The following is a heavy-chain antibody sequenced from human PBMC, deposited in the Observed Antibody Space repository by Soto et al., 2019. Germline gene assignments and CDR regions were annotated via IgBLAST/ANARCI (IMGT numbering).Heavy chain of an antibody. CDR3: ARDRVQQLVYFDY. D-gene: IGHD6-13*01. CDR1: GFTFSSYA. CDR2: ISYDGSNK. V-gene: IGHV3-30-3*01. J-gene: IGHJ4*02. Sequence: QVQLVESGGGVVQPGRSLRLSCAASGFTFSSYAMHWVRQAPGKGLEWVAVISYDGSNKYYADSVKGRFTISRDNSKNTLYLQMNSLRAEDTAVYYCARDRVQQLVYFDYWGQGTLVTVSS.